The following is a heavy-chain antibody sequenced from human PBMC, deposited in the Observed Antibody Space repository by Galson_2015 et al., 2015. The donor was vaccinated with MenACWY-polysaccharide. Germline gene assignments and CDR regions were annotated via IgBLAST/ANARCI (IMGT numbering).Heavy chain of an antibody. CDR3: ARAGTGGDYYGMDV. CDR1: GFTVSSNY. V-gene: IGHV3-66*01. J-gene: IGHJ6*02. D-gene: IGHD3-16*01. Sequence: SLRLSCAASGFTVSSNYMSWVRQAPGKGLEWVSVIYSGGSTYYADSVKGRFTISRDNSKNTLYLQMNSLRAEDTAVYYCARAGTGGDYYGMDVWGQGTTVTVSS. CDR2: IYSGGST.